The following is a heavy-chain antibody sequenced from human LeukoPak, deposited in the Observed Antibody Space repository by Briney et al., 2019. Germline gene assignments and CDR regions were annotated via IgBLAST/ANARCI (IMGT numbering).Heavy chain of an antibody. CDR1: GESFSGYY. D-gene: IGHD3-10*01. Sequence: PSETLSLTCAVYGESFSGYYWSWIRQPPGKGLEWIGEINHSGSTNYNPSLKSRVTISVDTSKNQFSLKLSSVTAADTAVYYCARGTYYYGSGSRRYYFDYWGQGTLVTVSS. CDR2: INHSGST. V-gene: IGHV4-34*01. J-gene: IGHJ4*02. CDR3: ARGTYYYGSGSRRYYFDY.